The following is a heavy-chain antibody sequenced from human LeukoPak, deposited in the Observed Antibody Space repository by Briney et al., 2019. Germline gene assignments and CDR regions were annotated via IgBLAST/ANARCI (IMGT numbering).Heavy chain of an antibody. J-gene: IGHJ4*02. CDR3: ATPPAGVCSGGSCPLDY. Sequence: SVKVSCMASGGTLNSYAISWVRQAPGQGLEWMGGIIPIFGPANYAQKFQGRVTITADESTSTGYMELSSLRSEDTAVYYCATPPAGVCSGGSCPLDYWGQGTLVTVSS. V-gene: IGHV1-69*13. D-gene: IGHD2-15*01. CDR2: IIPIFGPA. CDR1: GGTLNSYA.